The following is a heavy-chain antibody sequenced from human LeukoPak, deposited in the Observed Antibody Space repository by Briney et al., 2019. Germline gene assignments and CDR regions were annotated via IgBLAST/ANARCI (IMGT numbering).Heavy chain of an antibody. CDR1: GFTFSNYS. CDR3: ARVGYSSGWYFDY. J-gene: IGHJ4*02. Sequence: SGGSLRLSCAASGFTFSNYSMNWVRQAPGKGLEWVSSISSTSSYIYYADSVSGRCTFSSNTTKTSFYLLKNRMKDETTAEYYCARVGYSSGWYFDYWGQGTLVTVSS. D-gene: IGHD6-19*01. CDR2: ISSTSSYI. V-gene: IGHV3-21*01.